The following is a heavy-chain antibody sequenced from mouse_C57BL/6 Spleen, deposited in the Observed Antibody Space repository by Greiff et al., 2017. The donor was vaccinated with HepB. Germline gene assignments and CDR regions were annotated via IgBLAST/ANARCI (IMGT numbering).Heavy chain of an antibody. Sequence: EVKLVESGGDLVKPGGSLKLSCAASGFTFSSYGMSWVRQTPDKRLEWVATISSGGSYTYYPDSVKGRFTISRDTAKNTLYLQMSSLKSEDTAMYYCASEDPWFAYWGQGTLVTVSA. V-gene: IGHV5-6*01. CDR1: GFTFSSYG. CDR2: ISSGGSYT. CDR3: ASEDPWFAY. J-gene: IGHJ3*01.